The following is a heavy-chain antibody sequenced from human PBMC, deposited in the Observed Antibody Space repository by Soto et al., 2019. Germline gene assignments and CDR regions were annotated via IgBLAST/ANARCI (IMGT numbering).Heavy chain of an antibody. V-gene: IGHV3-9*01. D-gene: IGHD2-21*01. CDR2: ISWNSNLI. CDR1: GFNFDQYA. J-gene: IGHJ3*02. CDR3: AKGNTYYSRGALDM. Sequence: EVQLVESGGGLVPPGRSLRLSCAASGFNFDQYAMYWVRQAPGKGLEWVSGISWNSNLIDYADSVKGRFTISRDNAKNSLYLQMNSLSSEDTALYYCAKGNTYYSRGALDMWGHGTMVTVS.